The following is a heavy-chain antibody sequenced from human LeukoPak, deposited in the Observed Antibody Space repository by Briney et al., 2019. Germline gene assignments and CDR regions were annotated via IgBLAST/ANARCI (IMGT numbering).Heavy chain of an antibody. D-gene: IGHD2-21*02. J-gene: IGHJ4*02. CDR2: IGGSGDIT. CDR3: GRDGVPPCGADCPAFDY. Sequence: GGSLRLSCAASGFTLSSYAMSWVRQAPGKGLEWVSGIGGSGDITYYADSVKGRFTISRDNSKNTLYLKMNSLRAEDTAVYYCGRDGVPPCGADCPAFDYWGQGTLVTVSS. V-gene: IGHV3-23*01. CDR1: GFTLSSYA.